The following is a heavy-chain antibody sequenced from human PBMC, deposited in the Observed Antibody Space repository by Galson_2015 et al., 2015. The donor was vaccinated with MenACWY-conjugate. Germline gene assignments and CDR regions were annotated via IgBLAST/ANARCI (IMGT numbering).Heavy chain of an antibody. CDR3: ATGAARPAAIDYYYYYGMDV. CDR2: FDPEDGET. Sequence: SVKVSCKVSGYTLTELSMHWVRQAPGKGLEWMGGFDPEDGETIYAQKFQGRVTMTEDTSTDTAYMELSSLRSEDTAVYYCATGAARPAAIDYYYYYGMDVWGQGTTVTVSS. J-gene: IGHJ6*02. CDR1: GYTLTELS. D-gene: IGHD2-2*01. V-gene: IGHV1-24*01.